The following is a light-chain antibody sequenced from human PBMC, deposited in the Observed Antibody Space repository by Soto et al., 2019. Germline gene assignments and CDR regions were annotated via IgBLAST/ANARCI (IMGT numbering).Light chain of an antibody. J-gene: IGKJ2*01. CDR1: QGVGST. CDR3: QHYNYWPYT. CDR2: AAS. Sequence: EIVMTQSPSTLSASAGERATLSWGASQGVGSTLAWYQQKPVQTPRLLIYAASTRATGIPARFSGSGSGTEFTLTISSLQSEDFAVYYCQHYNYWPYTFGQGTQVDIK. V-gene: IGKV3-15*01.